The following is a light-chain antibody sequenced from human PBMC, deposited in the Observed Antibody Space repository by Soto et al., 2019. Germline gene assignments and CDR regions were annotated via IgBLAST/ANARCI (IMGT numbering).Light chain of an antibody. CDR2: NVS. J-gene: IGKJ2*01. V-gene: IGKV2-30*01. CDR3: MQGTHWPPYT. Sequence: DVLMTQSPLSLPVTLGQPASISFWSSRSLAYIDGNTYLNWFQQRPGQSPRRLIYNVSNRDSGVQDGFRGSGSGTAFTLKISRGEAEDVAVYYCMQGTHWPPYTFGQGTKMEIK. CDR1: RSLAYIDGNTY.